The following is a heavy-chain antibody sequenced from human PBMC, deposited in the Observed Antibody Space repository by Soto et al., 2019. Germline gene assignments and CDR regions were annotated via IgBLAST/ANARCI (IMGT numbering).Heavy chain of an antibody. D-gene: IGHD2-2*01. V-gene: IGHV1-69*02. CDR3: ASGNEGYCSSTSCYGLQY. CDR1: GGTFSSYT. Sequence: ASVKVSCKASGGTFSSYTISWVRQAPGQGLEWMGRIIPILGIANYAQKFQGRVTITADKSTSTAYMELSSLRSEDTAVYYCASGNEGYCSSTSCYGLQYWGQGTLVTVSS. J-gene: IGHJ4*02. CDR2: IIPILGIA.